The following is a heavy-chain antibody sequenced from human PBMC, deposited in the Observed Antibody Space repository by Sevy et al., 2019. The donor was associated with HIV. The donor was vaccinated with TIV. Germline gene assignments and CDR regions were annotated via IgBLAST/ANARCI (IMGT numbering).Heavy chain of an antibody. CDR2: ISGSGGST. D-gene: IGHD3-10*01. CDR1: GFTFSSYA. J-gene: IGHJ4*02. V-gene: IGHV3-23*01. Sequence: GGSLRLSCAASGFTFSSYAMSWVRQAPGKGLEWVSAISGSGGSTYYADSVKGRFTISRDNSKNTLYLQMNSLRAEDTAGYYGAKAPNGYYGSGREGYYFDYWGQGTLVTVSS. CDR3: AKAPNGYYGSGREGYYFDY.